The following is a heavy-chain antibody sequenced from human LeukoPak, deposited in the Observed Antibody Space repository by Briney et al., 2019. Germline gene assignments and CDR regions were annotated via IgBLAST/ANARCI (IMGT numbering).Heavy chain of an antibody. D-gene: IGHD4-17*01. CDR2: IYSGGST. J-gene: IGHJ4*02. CDR1: GFTVSGNY. CDR3: ARDRYGDSGGFDY. Sequence: PGGSLRLSCAASGFTVSGNYMSWVRQAPGKGLEWVSVIYSGGSTYYADSVKGRFTISRDNSKNTLYLQMNSLRAEDTAVYYCARDRYGDSGGFDYWGQGTLVTVSS. V-gene: IGHV3-53*01.